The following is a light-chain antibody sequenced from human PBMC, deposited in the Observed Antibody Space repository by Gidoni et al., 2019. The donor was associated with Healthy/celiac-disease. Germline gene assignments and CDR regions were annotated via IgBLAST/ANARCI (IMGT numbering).Light chain of an antibody. CDR3: QQSYSTPIT. J-gene: IGKJ5*01. CDR1: QSISSY. Sequence: IQMTQSPSSLSASVGDRVTITCRASQSISSYLNWYQQKPGKAPKLLIYAASSLQSGVPSRFSGSGSGTDFTLTISSLHPEDFATYYCQQSYSTPITFGQXTRLEIK. CDR2: AAS. V-gene: IGKV1-39*01.